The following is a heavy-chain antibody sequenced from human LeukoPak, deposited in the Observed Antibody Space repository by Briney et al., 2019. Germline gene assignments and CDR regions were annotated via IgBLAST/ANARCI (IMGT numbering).Heavy chain of an antibody. CDR2: IKQDGSEK. CDR3: ASWGGYGSGSDYYYYGMDV. J-gene: IGHJ6*02. V-gene: IGHV3-7*01. Sequence: GGSLRLSCVASGFTFRSYWMSWVRQAPGKGLEWVANIKQDGSEKYYVDSVKGRFTISRDNAKNSLYLQMNSLRAEDTAVYYCASWGGYGSGSDYYYYGMDVWGQGTTVTVSS. D-gene: IGHD3-10*01. CDR1: GFTFRSYW.